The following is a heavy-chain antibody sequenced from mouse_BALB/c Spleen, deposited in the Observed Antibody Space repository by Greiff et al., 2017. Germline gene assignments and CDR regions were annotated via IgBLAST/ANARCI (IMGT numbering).Heavy chain of an antibody. CDR3: ARGFHYGSSYWFAY. J-gene: IGHJ3*01. V-gene: IGHV1-80*01. D-gene: IGHD1-1*01. CDR1: GYAFSSYW. CDR2: IYPGDGDT. Sequence: VQLQESGAELVRPGSSVKISCKASGYAFSSYWMNWVKQRPGQGLEWIGQIYPGDGDTNYNGKFKGKATLTADKSSSTAYMQLSSLTSEDSAVYFCARGFHYGSSYWFAYWGQGTLVTVSA.